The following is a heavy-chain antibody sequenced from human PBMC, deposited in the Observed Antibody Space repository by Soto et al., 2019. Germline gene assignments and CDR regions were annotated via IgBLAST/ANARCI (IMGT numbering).Heavy chain of an antibody. D-gene: IGHD2-2*03. CDR1: GYTFTGFY. Sequence: QVQLVQSGAEVRKPGASVKVSCKASGYTFTGFYIHWVRQAPGQGLEWMGWINPDSGDTSYAQRFQGRITMTRDTSLSTAYMELSRPTYDDTAVYFCGRAGGNTGYFSVDYWGQGSLVTVSS. CDR2: INPDSGDT. CDR3: GRAGGNTGYFSVDY. J-gene: IGHJ4*02. V-gene: IGHV1-2*02.